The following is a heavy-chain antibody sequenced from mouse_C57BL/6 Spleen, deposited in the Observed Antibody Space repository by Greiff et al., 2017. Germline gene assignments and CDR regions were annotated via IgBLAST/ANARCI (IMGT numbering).Heavy chain of an antibody. CDR3: ARQGLGYYDYDEGDY. CDR2: IYPGDGDT. V-gene: IGHV1-82*01. D-gene: IGHD2-4*01. Sequence: VKLVESGPELVKPGASVKISCKASGYAFSSSWMNWVKQRPGKGLEWIGRIYPGDGDTNYNGKFKGKATLTAAKSSSTAYLQRSSLTSKNSAVYCCARQGLGYYDYDEGDYWGQGTTLTVSS. J-gene: IGHJ2*01. CDR1: GYAFSSSW.